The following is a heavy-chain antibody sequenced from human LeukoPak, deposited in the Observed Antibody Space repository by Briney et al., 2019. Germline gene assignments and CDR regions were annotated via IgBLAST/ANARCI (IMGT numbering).Heavy chain of an antibody. CDR3: ARIAHAYYYYYYYMDV. CDR2: ISSSSSYI. J-gene: IGHJ6*03. CDR1: GFTFSSYS. D-gene: IGHD2-2*01. V-gene: IGHV3-21*01. Sequence: PGGSLRLSCAASGFTFSSYSMNWVRQAPGKGLEWVSSISSSSSYIYYADSVKGRFTISRDNAKNSLYLQMNSLRAEDTAVYYCARIAHAYYYYYYYMDVWGKGTTVTVSS.